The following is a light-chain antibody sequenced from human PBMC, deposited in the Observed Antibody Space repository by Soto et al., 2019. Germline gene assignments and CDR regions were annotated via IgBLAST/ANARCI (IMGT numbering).Light chain of an antibody. Sequence: DIQMTQSPSSLSASVGDRVTITCQASQDISNYLNWYQQKPGKAPKLLIYDASNLETGVPSRFSRSGSATDYTFTISSRQHEDIATYYCQQYDNLPSYTFGQGTKLEIK. CDR2: DAS. V-gene: IGKV1-33*01. CDR1: QDISNY. CDR3: QQYDNLPSYT. J-gene: IGKJ2*01.